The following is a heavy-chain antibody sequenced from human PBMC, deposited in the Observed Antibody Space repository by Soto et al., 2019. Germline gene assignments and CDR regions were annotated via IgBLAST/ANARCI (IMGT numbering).Heavy chain of an antibody. J-gene: IGHJ6*03. D-gene: IGHD3-10*01. CDR2: ISGSGSST. CDR1: GFTFSSYA. V-gene: IGHV3-23*01. Sequence: EVQLLESGGGLVQPGGSLRLSCAASGFTFSSYAMSWVRQAPGKGLEWVSAISGSGSSTYYADSVKGRFTISRDNSKNAQYLQMHSLRPDDTPVYYSAEHHAVRGLITAFLFNYSMAVWGKGTTVTLSS. CDR3: AEHHAVRGLITAFLFNYSMAV.